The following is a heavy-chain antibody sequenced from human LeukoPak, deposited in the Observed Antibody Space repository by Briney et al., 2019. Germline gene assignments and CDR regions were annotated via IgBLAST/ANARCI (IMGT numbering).Heavy chain of an antibody. V-gene: IGHV4-34*01. CDR1: GESFSGYY. D-gene: IGHD2-2*01. CDR3: ARRGSASTLDY. J-gene: IGHJ4*02. Sequence: TSETLSLTCAVYGESFSGYYWTWIRQSPGKGLEWIGEINHSGSTYYNPSLKSRVTVSVDTSKSQFSLKLRSVTTADTAMYYCARRGSASTLDYWGQGTLVTVSS. CDR2: INHSGST.